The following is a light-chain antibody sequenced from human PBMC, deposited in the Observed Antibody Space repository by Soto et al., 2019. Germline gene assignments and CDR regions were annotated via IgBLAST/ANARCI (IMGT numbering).Light chain of an antibody. CDR2: DAS. CDR1: QTTSSW. Sequence: DIQMTQSPSTLSVSVGDRVTITCRAIQTTSSWLAWYQQKPGKAPKLLIYDASSLESGVPSRFSGSGSGTEFTLTISSLQPDDFATYYCQQYNSYSGTLGQGTKVDIK. CDR3: QQYNSYSGT. V-gene: IGKV1-5*01. J-gene: IGKJ1*01.